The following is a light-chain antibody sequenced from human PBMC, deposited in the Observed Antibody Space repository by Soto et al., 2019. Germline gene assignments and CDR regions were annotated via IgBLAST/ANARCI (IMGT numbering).Light chain of an antibody. CDR2: GAS. CDR3: QKYNSWPPWT. J-gene: IGKJ3*01. Sequence: EIVMTQSPATLSVSPGERATLSCRASQSVSSNLAWYQQKPGQAPRLLIYGASTRATGIPARFSGSGSGTEFTLPISSLQSEDFAVYYCQKYNSWPPWTFGPGTKVDIK. V-gene: IGKV3-15*01. CDR1: QSVSSN.